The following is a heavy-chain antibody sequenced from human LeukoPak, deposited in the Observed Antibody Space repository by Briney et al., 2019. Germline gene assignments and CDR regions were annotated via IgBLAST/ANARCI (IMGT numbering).Heavy chain of an antibody. CDR2: IYNSGRT. CDR1: GGSISSYY. CDR3: ARGSDFGDY. D-gene: IGHD4-17*01. J-gene: IGHJ4*02. Sequence: PSETLSLTCTVSGGSISSYYWSWVRQPPGKGLEWIGYIYNSGRTNYNPSLKSGGNISVETSKNQRSMKLRTVTAADTAVYYCARGSDFGDYWGQGTLVTVSS. V-gene: IGHV4-59*01.